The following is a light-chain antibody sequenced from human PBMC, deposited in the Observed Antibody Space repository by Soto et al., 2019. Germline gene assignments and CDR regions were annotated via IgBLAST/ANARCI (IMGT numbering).Light chain of an antibody. CDR3: QQYGSSPPIT. CDR2: GAS. V-gene: IGKV3-20*01. J-gene: IGKJ5*01. Sequence: DIVLTPSPCTMSLSPGERTTLSCRASQSVSTRSLAWYQQKPGQAPRLLISGASSRAADIPDRFSGSGSGTDFTLTINRLEPEDFAVYYCQQYGSSPPITFGQGTRLEIK. CDR1: QSVSTRS.